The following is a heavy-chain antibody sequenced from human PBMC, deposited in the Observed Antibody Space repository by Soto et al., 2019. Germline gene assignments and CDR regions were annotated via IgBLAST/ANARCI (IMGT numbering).Heavy chain of an antibody. J-gene: IGHJ4*02. CDR3: ARVLGGSGSPVDY. V-gene: IGHV3-23*01. CDR2: IRGGGGGA. Sequence: GGSLRLSCAASGFTFSSFAMSWVRQAPGKGLEWVSAIRGGGGGAYYADSVKGRFTISRDNSKNTQYLQMNSLRAEDTAVYYCARVLGGSGSPVDYWGQGTLATVSS. D-gene: IGHD2-15*01. CDR1: GFTFSSFA.